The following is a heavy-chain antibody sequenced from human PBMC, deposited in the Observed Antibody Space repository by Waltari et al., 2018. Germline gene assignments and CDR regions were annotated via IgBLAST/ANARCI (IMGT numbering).Heavy chain of an antibody. CDR1: GYTFTGYY. D-gene: IGHD6-6*01. Sequence: QVQLVQSGAEVKKPGASVKVSCKASGYTFTGYYMHWVRQAPGQGLEWMGWINPNSGGTNYAQKFQGRVTMTRDTSRSTAYMALSRLRSDDTAVYYCSRDTGIVAARPFGWFDPWGQGTLVTVSS. J-gene: IGHJ5*02. V-gene: IGHV1-2*02. CDR2: INPNSGGT. CDR3: SRDTGIVAARPFGWFDP.